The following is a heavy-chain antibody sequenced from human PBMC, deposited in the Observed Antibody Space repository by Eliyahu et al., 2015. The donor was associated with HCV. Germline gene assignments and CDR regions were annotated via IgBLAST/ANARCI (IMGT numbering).Heavy chain of an antibody. CDR1: GFNVTTNY. Sequence: EVQLVESGGGLIQPGGSRRLSCVVSGFNVTTNYMSWVRQAPGKGLEWVSVIYRGGTTYYADAVKGRFTISRDNSKNTLYLQMNRLRAEDTAVYYCAHTGGEMYGDLFYFHGMDVWGQGTTVIVSS. CDR3: AHTGGEMYGDLFYFHGMDV. J-gene: IGHJ6*02. D-gene: IGHD4-17*01. CDR2: IYRGGTT. V-gene: IGHV3-53*01.